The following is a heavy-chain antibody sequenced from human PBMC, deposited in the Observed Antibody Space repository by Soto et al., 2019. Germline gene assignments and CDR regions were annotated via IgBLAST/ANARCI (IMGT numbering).Heavy chain of an antibody. Sequence: GGSLRLSCAASGFTFSSYAMSWVRQAPGKGLEWVSAISGSGGSTYYADSVKGRFTISRDNSKNTLYLQMNSLRAEDTAVYYCAKARPYWTTWTHGVCYFDDGGQGTLVTVSS. CDR3: AKARPYWTTWTHGVCYFDD. D-gene: IGHD2-8*01. J-gene: IGHJ4*02. V-gene: IGHV3-23*01. CDR1: GFTFSSYA. CDR2: ISGSGGST.